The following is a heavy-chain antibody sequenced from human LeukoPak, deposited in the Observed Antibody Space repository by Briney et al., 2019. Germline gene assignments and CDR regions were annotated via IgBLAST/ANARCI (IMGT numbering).Heavy chain of an antibody. CDR3: ARGGPLRPWEDY. J-gene: IGHJ4*02. Sequence: SVKVSCKASGGTFSSYAISWVRQAPGQGLEWMGGIIPIFGTANYAQKFQGRVTITADESTSTAYMELSSLRSEDTAVYYCARGGPLRPWEDYWGQGTLVTVSS. V-gene: IGHV1-69*13. D-gene: IGHD5-12*01. CDR2: IIPIFGTA. CDR1: GGTFSSYA.